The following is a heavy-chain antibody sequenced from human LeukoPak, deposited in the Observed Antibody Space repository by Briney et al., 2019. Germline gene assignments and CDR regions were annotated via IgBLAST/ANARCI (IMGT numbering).Heavy chain of an antibody. V-gene: IGHV1-2*02. J-gene: IGHJ6*02. Sequence: GASVKVSCKASGYTFTGYCMHWVRQAPGQGLEWMGWINPNSGGTNYAQKFQGRVTMTRDTSISTAYMELSRLRSDDTAVYYCARDWPPGDYYYYGMDVWGQGTTVTVSS. D-gene: IGHD2-15*01. CDR2: INPNSGGT. CDR1: GYTFTGYC. CDR3: ARDWPPGDYYYYGMDV.